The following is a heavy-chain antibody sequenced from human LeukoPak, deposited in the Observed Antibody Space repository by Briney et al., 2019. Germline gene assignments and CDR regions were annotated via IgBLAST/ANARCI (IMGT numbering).Heavy chain of an antibody. J-gene: IGHJ5*02. CDR3: STSEGWHS. Sequence: GGSLRLSCAASGFTFSSYEMNWVRQAPGKGLEWVSYISSSGSTIYYADSVKGRFTISRDNAKTSLYLQMNSLRAADTAVYYCSTSEGWHSWGQGTLVTVSS. CDR1: GFTFSSYE. V-gene: IGHV3-48*03. CDR2: ISSSGSTI. D-gene: IGHD5-24*01.